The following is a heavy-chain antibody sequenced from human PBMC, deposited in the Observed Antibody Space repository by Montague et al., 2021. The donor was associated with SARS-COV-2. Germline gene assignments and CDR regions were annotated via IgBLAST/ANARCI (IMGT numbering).Heavy chain of an antibody. D-gene: IGHD3-9*01. Sequence: SETLSLTCAVYTEAFNGYYWTWIRQPPGKGLEWIGDVRHPGSAKYNPSLKGRVSISVNTWRKQVSLRLTSVTAADTATYYCARGVYNRVIFVVSPRYYFDYWGQGNMVAVSA. CDR3: ARGVYNRVIFVVSPRYYFDY. V-gene: IGHV4-34*01. CDR1: TEAFNGYY. CDR2: VRHPGSA. J-gene: IGHJ4*02.